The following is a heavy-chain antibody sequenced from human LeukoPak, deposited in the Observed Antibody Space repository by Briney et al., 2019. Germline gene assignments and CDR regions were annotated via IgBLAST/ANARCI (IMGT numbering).Heavy chain of an antibody. J-gene: IGHJ4*02. V-gene: IGHV3-74*03. CDR3: ARDVDYHATSECFDY. CDR2: INSDGSST. Sequence: GGSLRLSCAASGFTFSSYWMHWVRQAPGKGLVWVSRINSDGSSTTYADSVKGRFTISRDNAKNTLYLQMNSLRPEDPAVYYCARDVDYHATSECFDYWGQGTLVTVSS. D-gene: IGHD1-26*01. CDR1: GFTFSSYW.